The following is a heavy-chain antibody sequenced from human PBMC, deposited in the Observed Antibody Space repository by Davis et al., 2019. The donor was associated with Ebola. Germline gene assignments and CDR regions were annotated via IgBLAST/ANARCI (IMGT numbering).Heavy chain of an antibody. CDR3: AVTYYYDSSGYYYATFDY. J-gene: IGHJ4*02. CDR1: GFTFTSSA. D-gene: IGHD3-22*01. CDR2: IVVGSGNT. Sequence: SVKVSCKASGFTFTSSAVQWVRQARGQRLEWIGWIVVGSGNTNYAQKFQERVTITRDMSTSTAYMELSSLRSEDTAVYYCAVTYYYDSSGYYYATFDYWGQGTLVTVSS. V-gene: IGHV1-58*01.